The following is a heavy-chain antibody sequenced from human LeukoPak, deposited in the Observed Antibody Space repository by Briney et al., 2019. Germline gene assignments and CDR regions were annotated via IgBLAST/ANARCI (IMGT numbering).Heavy chain of an antibody. CDR2: MNPNSGNT. Sequence: ASVKVSCKASGYTFTSYDINWVRQATGQGLEWMGWMNPNSGNTGYAQKFQGRVTMTRNTSISTAYMELSSLRSEDTAVYYCARGRLRYFDWSYYYYGMDVWGQGTTVTVSS. CDR1: GYTFTSYD. V-gene: IGHV1-8*01. D-gene: IGHD3-9*01. J-gene: IGHJ6*02. CDR3: ARGRLRYFDWSYYYYGMDV.